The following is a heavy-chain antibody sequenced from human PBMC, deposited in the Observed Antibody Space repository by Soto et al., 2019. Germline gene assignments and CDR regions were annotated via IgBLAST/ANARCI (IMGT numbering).Heavy chain of an antibody. CDR2: ISAYNGNT. J-gene: IGHJ6*03. V-gene: IGHV1-18*01. D-gene: IGHD3-10*01. Sequence: ASVKVSCKASGYTFTSYVISWVRQAPGQGLEWMGWISAYNGNTNYAQKLQGRVTMTTDTSTSTAYMELRSLRSDDTAVYYCARSFITMVRGVIPHYYYYMDVWGKGTTVTVSS. CDR3: ARSFITMVRGVIPHYYYYMDV. CDR1: GYTFTSYV.